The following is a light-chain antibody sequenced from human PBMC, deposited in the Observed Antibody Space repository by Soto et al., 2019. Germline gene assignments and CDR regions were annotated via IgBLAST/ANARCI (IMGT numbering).Light chain of an antibody. V-gene: IGKV3-20*01. CDR2: GAS. CDR3: QQYDTSPRT. CDR1: QTVNSIY. J-gene: IGKJ1*01. Sequence: EIVLTQSPGTLSLYRGERATLSCRASQTVNSIYFAWYQRKPGQAPRLLIYGASNRATRIPDRFSGSGSGTDFTLTISRLEAEDFGVYYCQQYDTSPRTFGQGTKVDIK.